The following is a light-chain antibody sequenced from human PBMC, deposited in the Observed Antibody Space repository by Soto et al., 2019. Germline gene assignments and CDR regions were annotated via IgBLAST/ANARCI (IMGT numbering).Light chain of an antibody. CDR2: GAS. J-gene: IGKJ1*01. CDR3: HQYDNWWT. CDR1: QSVRSD. V-gene: IGKV3-11*01. Sequence: EIVLTQSPATLSLSPGERATLSCRASQSVRSDLGWYQQKPGQAPRLLIYGASSRATGVPDRFSGSGSGTDFTLTISSLQPEDFAVYYCHQYDNWWTFGQGTKVDIK.